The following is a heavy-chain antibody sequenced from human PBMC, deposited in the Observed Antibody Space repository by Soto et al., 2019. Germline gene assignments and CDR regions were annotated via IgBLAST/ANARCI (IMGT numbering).Heavy chain of an antibody. V-gene: IGHV3-23*01. CDR1: GFTFSSYA. J-gene: IGHJ4*02. Sequence: PGGSLRLSCAASGFTFSSYAMSWVRQAPGKGLEWVSAISGSGGSTYYADSVKGRFTISRDNSKNTLYLQMNSLRAEDTAVYYCAKVHYDFWRGYYESFDYWGQGTLVTVST. CDR3: AKVHYDFWRGYYESFDY. D-gene: IGHD3-3*01. CDR2: ISGSGGST.